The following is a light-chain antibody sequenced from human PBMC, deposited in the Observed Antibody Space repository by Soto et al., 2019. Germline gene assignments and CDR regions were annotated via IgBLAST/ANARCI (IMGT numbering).Light chain of an antibody. CDR3: RPYNSYRK. CDR1: QSISSW. V-gene: IGKV1-5*01. Sequence: DIEIVKSASSVDAPGGHRVTIKFRASQSISSWLAWYQQKPGKDPKLLIYDASSLESGVPSRFSGSGSGTEFTLPISRLPPDDFATYYWRPYNSYRKVGQGTKVEIK. CDR2: DAS. J-gene: IGKJ1*01.